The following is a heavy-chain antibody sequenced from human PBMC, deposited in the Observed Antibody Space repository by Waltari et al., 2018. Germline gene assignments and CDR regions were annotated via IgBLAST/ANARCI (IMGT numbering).Heavy chain of an antibody. V-gene: IGHV1-46*01. CDR2: INPSGGST. D-gene: IGHD2-21*01. J-gene: IGHJ6*02. CDR3: ALDTGALWMDV. Sequence: QVQLVQSGAEVKKPGASVKISCKTSEYTFTSSYIHWVRQAPGQGTEWMGIINPSGGSTIYAQKFQGRVTMTRDTCTSTVYMELSSQRSDDTAVYYCALDTGALWMDVWGQGTTVTVSS. CDR1: EYTFTSSY.